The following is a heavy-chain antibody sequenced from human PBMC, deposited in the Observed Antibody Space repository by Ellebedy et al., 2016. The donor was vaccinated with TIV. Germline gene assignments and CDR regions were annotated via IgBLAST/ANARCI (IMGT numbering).Heavy chain of an antibody. CDR2: ISYSGST. V-gene: IGHV4-59*01. J-gene: IGHJ3*02. D-gene: IGHD2-15*01. CDR1: GGSISPYY. CDR3: ARVVWQLPVSYAFDI. Sequence: MPSETLSLTCTVSGGSISPYYWSWIRQPPGKGLEWIGYISYSGSTNYNPSLQSRVTISVDTPKNQSSLKLTSVTAADTAVYYCARVVWQLPVSYAFDIWGQGTMVTVSS.